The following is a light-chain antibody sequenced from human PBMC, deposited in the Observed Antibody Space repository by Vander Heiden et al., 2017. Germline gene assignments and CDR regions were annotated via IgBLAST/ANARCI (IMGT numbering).Light chain of an antibody. CDR2: GNN. Sequence: QSVLTQPHSVSGAPGQRVTISCTGNSSNIGAGYDVHWYQQLPGTAPKLLIYGNNNRPSGVPDRFSGSKSGTSASLAITGLQAEDEADYYCQSYDTSLYWVFGGGTKLTV. V-gene: IGLV1-40*01. CDR1: SSNIGAGYD. J-gene: IGLJ3*02. CDR3: QSYDTSLYWV.